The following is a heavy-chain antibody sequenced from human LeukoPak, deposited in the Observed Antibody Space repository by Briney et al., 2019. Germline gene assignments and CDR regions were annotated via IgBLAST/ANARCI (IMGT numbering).Heavy chain of an antibody. J-gene: IGHJ4*02. Sequence: GASVKVSCKASGYTFTGYYMHWVRQAPGQGLEWMGWINPNSGGTNYAQKFQGRVTMTRDTSISTAYMELSRLRSDDTAVYYCALGVGATPLDLSHNYFDYWGQGTLVTVSS. CDR2: INPNSGGT. V-gene: IGHV1-2*02. CDR3: ALGVGATPLDLSHNYFDY. D-gene: IGHD1-26*01. CDR1: GYTFTGYY.